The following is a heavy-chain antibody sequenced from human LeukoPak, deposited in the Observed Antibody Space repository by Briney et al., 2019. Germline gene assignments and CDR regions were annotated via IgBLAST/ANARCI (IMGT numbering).Heavy chain of an antibody. Sequence: SETLSLTCTVSGGPISSYYWSWIRQPPGKGLEWIGYIYYSGSTNYNPSLKSRVTISVDTSKNQFSLKLSSVTAADTAVYYCARIGLERRDRYYYGMDVWGQGTTVTVSS. CDR1: GGPISSYY. J-gene: IGHJ6*02. CDR2: IYYSGST. CDR3: ARIGLERRDRYYYGMDV. D-gene: IGHD1-1*01. V-gene: IGHV4-59*01.